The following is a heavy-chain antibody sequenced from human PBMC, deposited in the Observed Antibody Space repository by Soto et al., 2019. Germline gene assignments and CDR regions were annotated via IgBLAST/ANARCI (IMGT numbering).Heavy chain of an antibody. CDR3: AREVKVPGILFDY. CDR2: IRPETGST. D-gene: IGHD6-19*01. Sequence: QVQLEQSGAEVKEPGASVKVSCKASGYTFSNHYIHWVRQVPGQGLEWMGVIRPETGSTNYAEKFQGRLTMTRDTSTNTVHLELSSLRSEDTDLLYCAREVKVPGILFDYWGQGTLVTVSS. CDR1: GYTFSNHY. V-gene: IGHV1-46*01. J-gene: IGHJ4*02.